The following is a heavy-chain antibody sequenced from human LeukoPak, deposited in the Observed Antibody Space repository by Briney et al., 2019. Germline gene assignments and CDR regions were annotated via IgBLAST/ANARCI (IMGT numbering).Heavy chain of an antibody. CDR1: GGSFSGYY. Sequence: SETLSLTCAVYGGSFSGYYWSWIRQPPGKGPEWIGEINHSGSTNYNPSLKSRVTISVDTSKNQFSLKLSSVTAADTAVYYCARDDVADAFDIWGQGTMVTVSS. J-gene: IGHJ3*02. CDR3: ARDDVADAFDI. CDR2: INHSGST. V-gene: IGHV4-34*01.